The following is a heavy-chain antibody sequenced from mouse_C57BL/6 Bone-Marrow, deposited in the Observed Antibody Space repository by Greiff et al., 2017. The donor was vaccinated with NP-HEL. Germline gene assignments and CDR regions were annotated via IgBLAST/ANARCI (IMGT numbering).Heavy chain of an antibody. CDR3: ARGGFELGPFYFDY. J-gene: IGHJ2*01. V-gene: IGHV1-69*01. Sequence: VQLQQPGAELVMPGASVKLSCKASGYTFTSYWMHWVKQRPGQGLEWIGEIDTSDSYTNYNQKFKGKSTLTVDKSSSTAYMQLSSLTSEDSAVYYCARGGFELGPFYFDYWGQGTTLTVSS. CDR2: IDTSDSYT. D-gene: IGHD4-1*01. CDR1: GYTFTSYW.